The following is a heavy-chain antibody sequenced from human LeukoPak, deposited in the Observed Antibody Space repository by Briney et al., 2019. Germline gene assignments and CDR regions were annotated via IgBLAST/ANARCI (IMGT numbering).Heavy chain of an antibody. CDR3: AREVVLRYFDR. J-gene: IGHJ4*02. CDR1: GFTFSSYE. V-gene: IGHV3-48*03. CDR2: ISSSGSTI. D-gene: IGHD3-9*01. Sequence: GGSLRLSCAASGFTFSSYEMNWVRQAPGKGLEWVSYISSSGSTIYYADSVKGRFTISRDNAKNSLYLQMNSLRAEDTAVYYCAREVVLRYFDRWGQGTLVTVSP.